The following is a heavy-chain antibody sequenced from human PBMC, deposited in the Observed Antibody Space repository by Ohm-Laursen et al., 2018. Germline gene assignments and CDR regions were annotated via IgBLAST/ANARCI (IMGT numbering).Heavy chain of an antibody. CDR1: GGSFSGYY. Sequence: SETLSLTCAVYGGSFSGYYWGWIRQPPGKGPEWIGSIYYSGSTYCNPSLKSRVTISVDTSKNQFSLKLSSVTAADTAVYYCAIVGSSGYYRAFDTWGQGTMVTVSS. J-gene: IGHJ3*02. CDR2: IYYSGST. D-gene: IGHD3-22*01. V-gene: IGHV4-39*01. CDR3: AIVGSSGYYRAFDT.